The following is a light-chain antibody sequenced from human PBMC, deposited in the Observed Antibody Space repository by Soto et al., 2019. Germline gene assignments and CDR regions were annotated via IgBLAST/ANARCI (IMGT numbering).Light chain of an antibody. V-gene: IGKV3-20*01. Sequence: IVMTHSPATLSVSPGGIATLSFRASQSISDTLAWYQQKPGQAPRLLIYGASSRATGIPDRFSGSGSGTDFTLTISRLEPEDFAVYYCQQYGGSPLWTFGQGTKWIS. CDR3: QQYGGSPLWT. CDR2: GAS. J-gene: IGKJ1*01. CDR1: QSISDT.